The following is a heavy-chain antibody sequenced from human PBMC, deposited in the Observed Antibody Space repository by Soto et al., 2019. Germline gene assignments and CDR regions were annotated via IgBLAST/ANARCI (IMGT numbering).Heavy chain of an antibody. J-gene: IGHJ5*02. D-gene: IGHD2-15*01. CDR1: GYTFTRYT. CDR2: INPDNGNT. Sequence: QVQLVQSGAEVKKPGASVTISCKASGYTFTRYTMNWVRQAPGQRLERMGWINPDNGNTKSSQKFQNRVIITRDTSASTAYTDLSSLRSEDTAVYYRARGIATGQLDPWGQGTLVTVSS. CDR3: ARGIATGQLDP. V-gene: IGHV1-3*01.